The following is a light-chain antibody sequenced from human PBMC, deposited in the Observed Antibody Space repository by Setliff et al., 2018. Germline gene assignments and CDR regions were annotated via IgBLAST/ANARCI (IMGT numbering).Light chain of an antibody. CDR2: EVS. Sequence: QSALAPPRSVSGSPGQSVTISCTGTSSDVGGYNFVSWYQQHPGKAPQLIIFEVSRRPSGVPDRFSGSKSDNTASLTVSGLQADDEADYYCSSYAGNYHYVFGTGTKGTVL. CDR3: SSYAGNYHYV. J-gene: IGLJ1*01. V-gene: IGLV2-11*01. CDR1: SSDVGGYNF.